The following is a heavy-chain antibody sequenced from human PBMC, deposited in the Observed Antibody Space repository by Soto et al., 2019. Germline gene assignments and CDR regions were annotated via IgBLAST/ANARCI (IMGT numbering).Heavy chain of an antibody. CDR1: GGSISSGGYY. J-gene: IGHJ3*02. V-gene: IGHV4-31*03. CDR2: IYYSGST. D-gene: IGHD2-15*01. Sequence: SETLSLTCTVSGGSISSGGYYWSWIRQHPGKGLEWIGYIYYSGSTYYNPSLKSRVTISVDTSKNQFSLKLSSVTAADTAVYYCARLGPRGYCSGGSCARAAFDIWGQGTMVTVSS. CDR3: ARLGPRGYCSGGSCARAAFDI.